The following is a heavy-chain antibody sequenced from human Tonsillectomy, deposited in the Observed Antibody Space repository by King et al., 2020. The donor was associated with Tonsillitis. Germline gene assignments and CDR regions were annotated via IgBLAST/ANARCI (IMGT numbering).Heavy chain of an antibody. Sequence: VQLVESGGGVVQPGRSLRLSCAASGFTFSSYAMHWVRQAPGKGLEWVAVIAYDGAYKYCADSVKGRFTISRDNSKNTLYLQMNSLRPEDTAVYYCVRGGDSGWGKPLEYWGQGTLVTVSS. V-gene: IGHV3-30*04. CDR1: GFTFSSYA. CDR3: VRGGDSGWGKPLEY. D-gene: IGHD6-19*01. J-gene: IGHJ4*02. CDR2: IAYDGAYK.